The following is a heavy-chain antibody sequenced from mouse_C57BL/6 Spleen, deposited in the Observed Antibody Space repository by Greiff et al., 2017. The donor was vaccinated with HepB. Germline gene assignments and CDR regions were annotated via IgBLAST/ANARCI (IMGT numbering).Heavy chain of an antibody. Sequence: QVHVKQSGAELVRPGASVTLSCKASGYTFTDYEMHWVKQTPVHGLEWIGAIDPETGGTAYNQKFKGKAILTADKSSSTAYMELRSLTSEDSAVYYCTRDHYYGSSPWFAYWGQGTLVTVSA. V-gene: IGHV1-15*01. CDR3: TRDHYYGSSPWFAY. D-gene: IGHD1-1*01. J-gene: IGHJ3*01. CDR2: IDPETGGT. CDR1: GYTFTDYE.